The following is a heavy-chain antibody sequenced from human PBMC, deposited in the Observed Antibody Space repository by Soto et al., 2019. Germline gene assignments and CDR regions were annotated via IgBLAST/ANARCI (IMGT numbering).Heavy chain of an antibody. Sequence: QVQLVQSGAEVKKPGSSVKVSCKASGGTFSSYAISWVRQAPGQGLEWMGGIIPIFGTANYAQKFQGRVTITAYASTSPAYMSLSSLRSEDTAVYYCATGGAGIDRRNGFDPCGQGTLLTVSS. J-gene: IGHJ5*02. D-gene: IGHD2-8*02. CDR3: ATGGAGIDRRNGFDP. V-gene: IGHV1-69*01. CDR2: IIPIFGTA. CDR1: GGTFSSYA.